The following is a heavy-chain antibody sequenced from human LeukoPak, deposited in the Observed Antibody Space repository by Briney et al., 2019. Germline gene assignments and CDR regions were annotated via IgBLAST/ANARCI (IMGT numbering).Heavy chain of an antibody. J-gene: IGHJ3*02. CDR3: ARDSPNYSKGAIDI. V-gene: IGHV3-74*01. CDR1: GFTFSIHG. CDR2: VSTDGTST. Sequence: PGGSLRLSCAASGFTFSIHGMHWVRQAPGKGLVWVAHVSTDGTSTSSVDSVKGRFAISRDNAKNTLYLQMNSLRAEDTAVYYCARDSPNYSKGAIDIWGQGTMVTVSS. D-gene: IGHD1-7*01.